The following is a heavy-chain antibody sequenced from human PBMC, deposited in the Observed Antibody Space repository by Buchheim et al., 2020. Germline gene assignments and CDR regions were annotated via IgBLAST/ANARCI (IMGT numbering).Heavy chain of an antibody. CDR1: GFTFRTYA. J-gene: IGHJ3*01. CDR2: ITDSGGGT. V-gene: IGHV3-23*01. CDR3: AKRCTSSYDFDV. Sequence: EEQLLQSGGGLVQPGGSLRLSCSASGFTFRTYAMGWVRQAPGKGLEWVSAITDSGGGTYYPDSVKGRFTISRDNSKNMLYLQMNSLRAEDTAIYCCAKRCTSSYDFDVWGQGT. D-gene: IGHD2-2*01.